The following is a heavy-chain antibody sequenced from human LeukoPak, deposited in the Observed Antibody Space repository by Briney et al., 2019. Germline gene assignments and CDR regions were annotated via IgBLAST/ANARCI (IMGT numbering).Heavy chain of an antibody. Sequence: PGGSLRLSCAASGFTFSSYGIHWVRQAPGKGLEWVAVISYDGSNKYYADSVKGRFTISRDNSKNTLYLQMNSLRAEDTAVYYCAKEGEGFGELQALDYWGQGTLVTVSS. J-gene: IGHJ4*02. CDR3: AKEGEGFGELQALDY. CDR1: GFTFSSYG. CDR2: ISYDGSNK. D-gene: IGHD3-10*01. V-gene: IGHV3-30*18.